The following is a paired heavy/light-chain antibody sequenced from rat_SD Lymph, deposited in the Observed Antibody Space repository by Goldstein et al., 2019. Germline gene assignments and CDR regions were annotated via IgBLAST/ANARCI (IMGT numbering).Heavy chain of an antibody. CDR1: GFTFSNYG. J-gene: IGHJ2*01. V-gene: IGHV5-34*01. Sequence: EVQLVESGGGLVQPGRSLKLSCLASGFTFSNYGMNWIRQAPGKGLEWVASISSSSSYIYYADTVKGRFTISRDNAKNTLYLQMTSLRSEDTALYYCARHDVYTTDYYYLPWDYFDYWGQGVMVTVSS. D-gene: IGHD1-6*01. CDR2: ISSSSSYI. CDR3: ARHDVYTTDYYYLPWDYFDY.
Light chain of an antibody. V-gene: IGKV6S11*01. Sequence: NTVMTQSPTSMFISVGDRVTMNCKASQNVGTNVDWYQQKTGQSPKLLIYGASNRYTGVPDRFTGSGSGTDFTLTISNMQAEDLAVYYCLQYNYNPPTFGGGTKLELK. CDR3: LQYNYNPPT. CDR2: GAS. J-gene: IGKJ1*01. CDR1: QNVGTN.